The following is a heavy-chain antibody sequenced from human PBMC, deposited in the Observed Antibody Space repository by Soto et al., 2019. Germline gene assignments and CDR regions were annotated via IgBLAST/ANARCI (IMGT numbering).Heavy chain of an antibody. CDR1: GGSISSYY. J-gene: IGHJ3*02. CDR2: IHYSGST. D-gene: IGHD3-10*01. CDR3: AIDGEGSWSYYLDAFEI. V-gene: IGHV4-59*01. Sequence: SETLSLTCSVSGGSISSYYWSWIRRPPGKGLERIGYIHYSGSTNYNPSLKSRVTIPVDTSKNQFSLKLSSVTAADTAVYYLAIDGEGSWSYYLDAFEICGHGTLVTVSS.